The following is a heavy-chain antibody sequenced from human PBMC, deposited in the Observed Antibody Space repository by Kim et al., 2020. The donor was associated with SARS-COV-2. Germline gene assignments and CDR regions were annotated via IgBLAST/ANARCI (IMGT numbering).Heavy chain of an antibody. CDR2: ISGSGGST. CDR3: AAGSWYATGFDY. Sequence: GGPLRLSCAASGFTFSSYAMSWVRQAPGKGLEWVSAISGSGGSTYYADSVKGRFTISRDNSKNTLYLQMNSLRAEDTAVYYCAAGSWYATGFDYWGQGTLVTVSS. V-gene: IGHV3-23*01. D-gene: IGHD6-13*01. J-gene: IGHJ4*02. CDR1: GFTFSSYA.